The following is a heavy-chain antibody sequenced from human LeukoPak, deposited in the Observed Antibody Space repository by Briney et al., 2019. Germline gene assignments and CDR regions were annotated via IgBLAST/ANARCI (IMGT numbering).Heavy chain of an antibody. CDR2: ISSSSYI. CDR3: ARDGVPAAMGYYYGMDV. D-gene: IGHD2-2*01. Sequence: PGGSLRLSCAASGFTFSSYSMNWVRQAPGKGLEWVSSISSSSYIYYADSVKGRFTISRDNAKNSLYLQMNSLRAEDTAVYYCARDGVPAAMGYYYGMDVWGQGTTVTVSS. CDR1: GFTFSSYS. V-gene: IGHV3-21*01. J-gene: IGHJ6*02.